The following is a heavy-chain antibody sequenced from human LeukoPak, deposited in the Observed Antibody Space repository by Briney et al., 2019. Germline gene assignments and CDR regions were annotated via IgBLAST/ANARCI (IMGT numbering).Heavy chain of an antibody. D-gene: IGHD3-9*01. CDR2: ISSSSSYI. CDR3: ARVPDNYDILTGYDTPLG. Sequence: GGSLRLSCAASRFTFSNYSMNWVRQAPGKGLEWVSFISSSSSYIYYADSVKGRFTTSRDNAKNSLYLQMNSLRVEDTAVYYCARVPDNYDILTGYDTPLGWGQGTLVTVSS. J-gene: IGHJ4*02. V-gene: IGHV3-21*06. CDR1: RFTFSNYS.